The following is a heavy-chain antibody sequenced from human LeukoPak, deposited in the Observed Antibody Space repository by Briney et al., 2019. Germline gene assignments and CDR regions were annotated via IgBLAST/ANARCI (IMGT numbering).Heavy chain of an antibody. V-gene: IGHV3-23*01. Sequence: GGSLRLSCAASGFTFNTYAINWVRQAPGKGLEWVSTISGSGVMSFYADSVKGRFTISRDNSKNTLYLQMNSLRAEDTAIYYCAKDRDFGGYFDYWGQGTLVTVSS. CDR2: ISGSGVMS. D-gene: IGHD4-23*01. CDR1: GFTFNTYA. J-gene: IGHJ4*02. CDR3: AKDRDFGGYFDY.